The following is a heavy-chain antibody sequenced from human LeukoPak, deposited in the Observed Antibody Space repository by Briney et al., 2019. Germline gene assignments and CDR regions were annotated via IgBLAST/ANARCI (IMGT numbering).Heavy chain of an antibody. V-gene: IGHV3-30*04. CDR1: GFTSSSYV. CDR2: ISYDGSNE. Sequence: GGSLRLSCAASGFTSSSYVMHWVRQAPGKGLEWVAIISYDGSNEYYADSVKGRFTISRDNSKNTLYLQMNSLRAEDTAVYYCTRGGVDYWGQGALVTVSS. J-gene: IGHJ4*02. CDR3: TRGGVDY. D-gene: IGHD3-16*01.